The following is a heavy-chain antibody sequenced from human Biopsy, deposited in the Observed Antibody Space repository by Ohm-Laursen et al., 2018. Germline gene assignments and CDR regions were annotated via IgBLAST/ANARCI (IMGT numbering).Heavy chain of an antibody. CDR2: IGGSGGGT. D-gene: IGHD2-15*01. V-gene: IGHV3-23*01. Sequence: SLRLSCAASVLGFSMYAMSWVRLAPGKGLEWVSAIGGSGGGTYYADSVKGRFTISRDDSKNTVYLQMNSLRVEDRAVYYCARPMSRVVAYGMDVWGQGTTVTVSS. CDR1: VLGFSMYA. J-gene: IGHJ6*02. CDR3: ARPMSRVVAYGMDV.